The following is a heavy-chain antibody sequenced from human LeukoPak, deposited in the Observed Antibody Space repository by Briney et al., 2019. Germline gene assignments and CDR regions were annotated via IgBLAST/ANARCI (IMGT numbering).Heavy chain of an antibody. D-gene: IGHD3-3*01. J-gene: IGHJ5*02. CDR1: GGSFSGYY. CDR3: ARRIDFWSGYSSAPYNWFDP. Sequence: PSETLSLTCAVYGGSFSGYYWSWIRQPPGKGLEWIGEINHSGSTNYNPSLKSRVTISVDTSKNQFSLKLSSVTAADTAVYYCARRIDFWSGYSSAPYNWFDPWGQGTLVTVSS. CDR2: INHSGST. V-gene: IGHV4-34*01.